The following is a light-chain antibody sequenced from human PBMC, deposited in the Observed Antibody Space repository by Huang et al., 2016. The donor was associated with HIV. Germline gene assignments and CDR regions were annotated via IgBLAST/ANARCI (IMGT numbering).Light chain of an antibody. J-gene: IGKJ4*01. CDR1: QSVTNY. V-gene: IGKV3-11*01. CDR2: DAS. Sequence: EIVLTQSPATLSLSPGVRATLTCRASQSVTNYLAWYQQKPGQAPRLLIYDASTRATGIAARVSGSGSGTDFTLTISSLEPEDFAVYYCQQRSDWLTFGGGTKVEIK. CDR3: QQRSDWLT.